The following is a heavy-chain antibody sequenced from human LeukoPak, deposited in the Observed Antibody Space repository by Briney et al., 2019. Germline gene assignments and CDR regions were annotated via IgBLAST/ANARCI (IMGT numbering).Heavy chain of an antibody. Sequence: PGGSLRLSCAASGFTFKNYWISWVRQAPGKGREWVASIKQDGSDKYYVDSMKGRFTISRDNAKNSVYLQMNRLRDEDTAVYYCARGYGSPDFWGQGTLVTVSS. D-gene: IGHD3-3*01. CDR3: ARGYGSPDF. J-gene: IGHJ4*02. V-gene: IGHV3-7*01. CDR2: IKQDGSDK. CDR1: GFTFKNYW.